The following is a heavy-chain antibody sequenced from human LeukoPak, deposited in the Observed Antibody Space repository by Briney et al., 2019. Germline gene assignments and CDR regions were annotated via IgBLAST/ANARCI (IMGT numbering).Heavy chain of an antibody. J-gene: IGHJ4*02. V-gene: IGHV3-7*01. CDR2: IKQDGSQK. CDR3: ARIGYSSSCTDY. CDR1: GFTFSNYW. Sequence: GGSLRLSCAASGFTFSNYWMTWVRQAPGKGLEWVANIKQDGSQKYYVDSVKGRFTISRDNAKNSVYLQMNSLRAGDTAVYYCARIGYSSSCTDYWGQGTLVTVSS. D-gene: IGHD2-2*01.